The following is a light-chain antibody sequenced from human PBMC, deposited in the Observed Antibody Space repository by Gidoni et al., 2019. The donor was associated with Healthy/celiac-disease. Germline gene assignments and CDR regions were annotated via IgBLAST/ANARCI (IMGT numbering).Light chain of an antibody. Sequence: DIQMTQSPSTLSASVGDRVTITCRASQSISSWLAWYQQKPGQAPKLLIYNASSLESGVPSRFRCIGSGTEFTLTIISLQPDDFATYYCQQYNSSSGTFGQGTKVEIK. CDR3: QQYNSSSGT. CDR1: QSISSW. CDR2: NAS. V-gene: IGKV1-5*03. J-gene: IGKJ1*01.